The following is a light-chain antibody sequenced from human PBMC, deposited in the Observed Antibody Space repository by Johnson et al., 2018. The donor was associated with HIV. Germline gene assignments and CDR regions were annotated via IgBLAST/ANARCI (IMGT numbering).Light chain of an antibody. J-gene: IGLJ1*01. CDR3: GTLDRSLSAGGV. Sequence: QSVLTQPPSVSAAPGQKVTISCSGSSSNIGNNYVSWYQQFPGTAPKLLIYENTKRPSGIPDRFSGSKSGTSATLGITGLQTGDEADSYCGTLDRSLSAGGVFGTGTKVTVL. CDR2: ENT. V-gene: IGLV1-51*02. CDR1: SSNIGNNY.